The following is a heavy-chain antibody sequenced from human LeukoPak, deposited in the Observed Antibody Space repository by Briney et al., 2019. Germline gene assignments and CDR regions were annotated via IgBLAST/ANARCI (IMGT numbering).Heavy chain of an antibody. CDR2: IKSKTNGGTT. V-gene: IGHV3-15*07. J-gene: IGHJ4*02. CDR1: GFSFNNAW. Sequence: GGSLRLSCAASGFSFNNAWMNWGRQAPGKGLEWVGRIKSKTNGGTTEYAAPVKGRFTILRDDSKNTLYLQMNSLKTEDTAIYYCMLGSGSYDSADFDYWGQGILVTVPS. CDR3: MLGSGSYDSADFDY. D-gene: IGHD3-10*01.